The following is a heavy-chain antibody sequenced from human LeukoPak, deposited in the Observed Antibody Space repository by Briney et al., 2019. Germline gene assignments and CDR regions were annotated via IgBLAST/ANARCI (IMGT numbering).Heavy chain of an antibody. V-gene: IGHV3-33*01. Sequence: GGSLRLSCAAPGFTFSSYGMHWVRQAPGKGLEWVAVIWYDGSNKYYADSVKGRFTISRDNSKNTLYLQMNSLRAEDTAVYYCARDLGEGWFDPWGQGTLVTVSS. CDR2: IWYDGSNK. CDR1: GFTFSSYG. CDR3: ARDLGEGWFDP. J-gene: IGHJ5*02. D-gene: IGHD3-16*01.